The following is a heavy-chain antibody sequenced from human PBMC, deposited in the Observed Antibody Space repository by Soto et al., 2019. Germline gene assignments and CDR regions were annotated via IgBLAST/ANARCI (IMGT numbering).Heavy chain of an antibody. Sequence: QVQLVQSGAEVKKPGASVKVSCKASGSTFTSYGISWVRQAPGQGLEWMGWISAYNGNTNYAQKLQGRVTMTTDTSTSTAYMELRSLRSDDTAVYYCARDKGIAAAGKDYYYYGRDVWGQGTTVTVSS. J-gene: IGHJ6*02. CDR2: ISAYNGNT. CDR3: ARDKGIAAAGKDYYYYGRDV. V-gene: IGHV1-18*01. D-gene: IGHD6-13*01. CDR1: GSTFTSYG.